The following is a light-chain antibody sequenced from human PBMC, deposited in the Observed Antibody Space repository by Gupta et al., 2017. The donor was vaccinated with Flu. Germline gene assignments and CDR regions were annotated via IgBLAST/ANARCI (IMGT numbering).Light chain of an antibody. CDR3: AAWDDSLSGVV. CDR2: RSN. CDR1: HPHIGLDY. Sequence: VPLSCSRGHPHIGLDYVYWFPPPPGAAPKLLIYRSNQRPSGVPDRFSGSKSDTSASLAISGLRSEDEADYYCAAWDDSLSGVVFGGGTKLTVL. J-gene: IGLJ2*01. V-gene: IGLV1-47*01.